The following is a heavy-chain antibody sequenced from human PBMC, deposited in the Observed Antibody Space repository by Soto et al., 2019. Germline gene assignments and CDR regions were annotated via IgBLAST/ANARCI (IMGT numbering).Heavy chain of an antibody. CDR1: GFTFTNLA. J-gene: IGHJ1*01. Sequence: EVQLLESGGGLVQPGESLRLSCAASGFTFTNLAMGWVRQAPGKGLEWVSGISGSGEDTYYADSVKGRFTISRDISKNTLYLQMNSLRADDTVVHFCVVSDCSGIVCRRFPHWGQGTLVSVSS. D-gene: IGHD2-8*02. CDR3: VVSDCSGIVCRRFPH. V-gene: IGHV3-23*01. CDR2: ISGSGEDT.